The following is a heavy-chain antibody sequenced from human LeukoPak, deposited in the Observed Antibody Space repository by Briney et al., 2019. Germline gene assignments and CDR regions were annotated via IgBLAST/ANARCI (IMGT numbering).Heavy chain of an antibody. CDR2: IRSSSATI. J-gene: IGHJ3*01. CDR1: GFTFNSYS. V-gene: IGHV3-48*04. D-gene: IGHD6-13*01. CDR3: AREGGKYSSNWYGAFDV. Sequence: GGSLRLSCAASGFTFNSYSMTWVRQAPGKGLEWLSYIRSSSATIYYADSVKGRFTISRDNAKNSLFLQMNSLRAEDTAVYYCAREGGKYSSNWYGAFDVWGQGTMVTVSP.